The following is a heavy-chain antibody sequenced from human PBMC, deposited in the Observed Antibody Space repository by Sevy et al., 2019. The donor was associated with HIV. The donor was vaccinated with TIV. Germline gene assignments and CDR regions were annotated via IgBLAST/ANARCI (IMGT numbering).Heavy chain of an antibody. Sequence: ASVKVSCKASGFNFASYDIDWVRQATGQGLEWMGWMNTNTGNTGCAQKFQGRVTMTRNTSITTAYMELSNLRSEDTAVYYCARVSGWHLRYGMDVWGQGTTVTVSS. CDR1: GFNFASYD. J-gene: IGHJ6*02. CDR2: MNTNTGNT. V-gene: IGHV1-8*02. CDR3: ARVSGWHLRYGMDV. D-gene: IGHD6-19*01.